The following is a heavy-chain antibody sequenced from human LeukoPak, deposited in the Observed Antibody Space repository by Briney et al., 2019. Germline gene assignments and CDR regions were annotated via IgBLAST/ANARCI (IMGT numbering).Heavy chain of an antibody. CDR3: ARDSTYCSSTSCYTYNWFDP. Sequence: GASVKVSCKASGYTLTSYGISWVRQAPGQGLEWMGWISAYNGNTNYAQKLQGRVTMTTDTSTSTAYMELRSLRSDDTAVYYCARDSTYCSSTSCYTYNWFDPWGQGTLVTVSS. V-gene: IGHV1-18*01. CDR2: ISAYNGNT. CDR1: GYTLTSYG. J-gene: IGHJ5*02. D-gene: IGHD2-2*02.